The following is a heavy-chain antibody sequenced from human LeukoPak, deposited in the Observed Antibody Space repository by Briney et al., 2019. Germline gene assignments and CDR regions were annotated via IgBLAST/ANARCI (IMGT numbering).Heavy chain of an antibody. CDR2: IRYDGSNK. J-gene: IGHJ3*02. D-gene: IGHD2-21*02. CDR1: GFTFDDYA. Sequence: PGRSLRLSCAASGFTFDDYAMHWVRQAPGKGLEWVAFIRYDGSNKYYADSVKGRFTISRDNSKNTLYLQMNSLRAEDTAVYYCANWDVVVTAIDAFDIWGQGTMVTVSS. CDR3: ANWDVVVTAIDAFDI. V-gene: IGHV3-30*02.